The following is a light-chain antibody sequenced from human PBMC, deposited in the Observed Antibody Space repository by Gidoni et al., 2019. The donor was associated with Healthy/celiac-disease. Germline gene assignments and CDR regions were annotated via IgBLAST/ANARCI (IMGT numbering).Light chain of an antibody. Sequence: EIVLTQSPATLSLSPGERAALSCRASQSVSSYLAWYQQTPGQAPRLLIYDASNRAPGIPARFSGRGSGTDFTLTISSLEPADFAVYYCQQRSNWLTFGGGTKVEI. V-gene: IGKV3-11*01. CDR1: QSVSSY. CDR3: QQRSNWLT. J-gene: IGKJ4*01. CDR2: DAS.